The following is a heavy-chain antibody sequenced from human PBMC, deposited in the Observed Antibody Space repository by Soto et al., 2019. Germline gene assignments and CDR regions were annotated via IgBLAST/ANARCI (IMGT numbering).Heavy chain of an antibody. Sequence: EVQLVESGGGLVKPGGSLRLSCAASGFTFSNAWMNWVRQAPGKGLEWVGRIKSKTDGGTTDYAAPVKGRFTISRDDSKNTLYLQMNSLKTEDTAVYYCTTDTVVPAAIPYYYGMDVWGQGTTVTVSS. CDR3: TTDTVVPAAIPYYYGMDV. J-gene: IGHJ6*02. CDR1: GFTFSNAW. CDR2: IKSKTDGGTT. V-gene: IGHV3-15*07. D-gene: IGHD2-2*01.